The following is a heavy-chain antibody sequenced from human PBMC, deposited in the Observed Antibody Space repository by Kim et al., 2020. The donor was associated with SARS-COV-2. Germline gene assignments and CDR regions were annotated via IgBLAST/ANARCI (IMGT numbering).Heavy chain of an antibody. J-gene: IGHJ4*02. CDR1: GGSISSGGYY. Sequence: SETLSLTCTVSGGSISSGGYYWSWIRQHPGKGLEWIGYIYYSGSTYYNPSLKSRVTISVDTSKNQFSLKLSSVTAADTAVYYCARVPSITIFGLVSNFDYWGQGTLVTVSS. CDR3: ARVPSITIFGLVSNFDY. V-gene: IGHV4-31*03. D-gene: IGHD3-3*01. CDR2: IYYSGST.